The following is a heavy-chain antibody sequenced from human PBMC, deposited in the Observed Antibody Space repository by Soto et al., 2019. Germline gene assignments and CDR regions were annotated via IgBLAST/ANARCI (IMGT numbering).Heavy chain of an antibody. CDR1: GGSISSGGYF. V-gene: IGHV4-61*08. CDR2: IYYSGNT. J-gene: IGHJ4*02. D-gene: IGHD3-3*01. CDR3: ARLDFWSGYMPL. Sequence: SETLSLTCTVSGGSISSGGYFWSWIRQPPGRGLEWIGYIYYSGNTFYSPSLKSRVTISIDTSKNQFSLKLSSVTAADTAVYYCARLDFWSGYMPLWGQGPLVTLSS.